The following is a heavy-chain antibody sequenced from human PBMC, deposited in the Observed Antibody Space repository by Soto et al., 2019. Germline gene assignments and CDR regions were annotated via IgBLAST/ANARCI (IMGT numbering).Heavy chain of an antibody. Sequence: SCAASGFTFSDHYMDWVRQAPGKGLEWVGRTRNKANSYTTEYAASVKGRFTISRDDSKNSLYLQMNSLKTKDTAVYYCAREGYDFWSGRYYYYGMDVWGQGTTVTVSS. D-gene: IGHD3-3*01. CDR2: TRNKANSYTT. CDR1: GFTFSDHY. CDR3: AREGYDFWSGRYYYYGMDV. V-gene: IGHV3-72*01. J-gene: IGHJ6*02.